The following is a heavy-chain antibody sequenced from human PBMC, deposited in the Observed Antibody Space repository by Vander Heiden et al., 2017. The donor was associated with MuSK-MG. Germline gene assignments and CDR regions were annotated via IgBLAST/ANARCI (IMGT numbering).Heavy chain of an antibody. Sequence: QLQVQESGPGLVKPSETLSLTCTVSGASVSSSGYCWGYIRQPPGKDLEWIGSMCSGGSIYYNPSLRSRVDISVDTSKNQVSLRLTSVTAADTAVYFCARTKHGLGSYSDFWGQGTLVTVSS. V-gene: IGHV4-39*01. CDR1: GASVSSSGYC. J-gene: IGHJ4*02. CDR3: ARTKHGLGSYSDF. D-gene: IGHD3-10*01. CDR2: MCSGGSI.